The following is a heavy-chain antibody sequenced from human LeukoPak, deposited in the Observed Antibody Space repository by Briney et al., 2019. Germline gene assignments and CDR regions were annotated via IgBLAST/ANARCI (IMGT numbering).Heavy chain of an antibody. CDR1: GFTFSSYS. J-gene: IGHJ4*02. CDR3: AREGRDFWSGRAYYFDY. Sequence: PGGSLRLSCAASGFTFSSYSIHWVRQAPGKGLEWVSSISTGSSYIYYADSVKGRFTISRDNAKNSLHLQMNSLRVEDTAVYYCAREGRDFWSGRAYYFDYWGQGTLVTVSS. V-gene: IGHV3-21*01. CDR2: ISTGSSYI. D-gene: IGHD3-3*01.